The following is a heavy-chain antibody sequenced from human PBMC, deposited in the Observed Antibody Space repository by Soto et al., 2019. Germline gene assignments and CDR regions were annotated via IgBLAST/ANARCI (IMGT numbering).Heavy chain of an antibody. V-gene: IGHV4-4*02. J-gene: IGHJ6*02. Sequence: KPSETLSRTYAVSGGAISSSNWWILVRQPPGKGLEWIGEIYHSGSTNYNPSLKSRVTISVDKSKNQFSLKLSSVTAADTAVYYCASVRGGYYYAMDVWGQGTTVT. CDR1: GGAISSSNW. D-gene: IGHD3-10*02. CDR2: IYHSGST. CDR3: ASVRGGYYYAMDV.